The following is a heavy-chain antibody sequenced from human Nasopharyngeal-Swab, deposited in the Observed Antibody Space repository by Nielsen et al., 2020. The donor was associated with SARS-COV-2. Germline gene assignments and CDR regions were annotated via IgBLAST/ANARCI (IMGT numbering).Heavy chain of an antibody. V-gene: IGHV3-30-3*01. CDR1: GFTLRTYV. Sequence: GESLTITCTASGFTLRTYVMYWVRQAPGMGMEWVASISYDGNYKSYADSVKGRFTISRDDSENTLYLQLNSLKTEDTAVYYCAAGSDYWGQGTLVTVSS. D-gene: IGHD2-15*01. J-gene: IGHJ4*02. CDR2: ISYDGNYK. CDR3: AAGSDY.